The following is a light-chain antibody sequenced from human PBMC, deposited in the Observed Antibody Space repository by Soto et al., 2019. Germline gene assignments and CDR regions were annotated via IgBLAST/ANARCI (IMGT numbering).Light chain of an antibody. CDR2: KAS. V-gene: IGKV1-5*03. CDR3: HQYESFPGLT. J-gene: IGKJ4*01. Sequence: DIQMTQSPSTLSASVGDRVTITCRASQNINSWLAWYQQKPGKAPKLLIYKASALQSGVPSRFSGSGSGTEFTLTINSLQPDDFATYYCHQYESFPGLTFGGGTKVDIK. CDR1: QNINSW.